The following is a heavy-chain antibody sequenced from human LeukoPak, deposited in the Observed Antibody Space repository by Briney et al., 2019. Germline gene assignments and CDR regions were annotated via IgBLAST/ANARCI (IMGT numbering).Heavy chain of an antibody. CDR3: ARELAVVGAVDAFDI. CDR2: IYHGGNT. CDR1: GFTFSSYW. J-gene: IGHJ3*02. V-gene: IGHV4-4*02. Sequence: GSLRLSCAASGFTFSSYWMNWLRQSPGKGLEWIGQIYHGGNTNYNPSFKSRVAMSVDRSYNQFSLSLTSLTAADTAVYYCARELAVVGAVDAFDIWGQGTLVTVSS. D-gene: IGHD2-15*01.